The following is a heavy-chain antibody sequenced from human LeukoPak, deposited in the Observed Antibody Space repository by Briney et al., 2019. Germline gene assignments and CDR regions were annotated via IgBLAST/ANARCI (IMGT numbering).Heavy chain of an antibody. CDR1: GFTFSSYG. Sequence: GGSLRLSCAASGFTFSSYGMHWVRQAPAKGLEWVAVIWYGGGNKYYADSVKGRFTISRDNSKNTLYLQMTSLRAEDTAVYYCAKEHESGVWPYYYYYMDVWAKGTTVTVSS. D-gene: IGHD3-10*01. J-gene: IGHJ6*03. CDR2: IWYGGGNK. V-gene: IGHV3-30*02. CDR3: AKEHESGVWPYYYYYMDV.